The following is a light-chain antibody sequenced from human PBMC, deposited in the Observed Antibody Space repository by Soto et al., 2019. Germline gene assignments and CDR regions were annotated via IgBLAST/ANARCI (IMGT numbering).Light chain of an antibody. J-gene: IGKJ4*01. V-gene: IGKV3-15*01. CDR3: QQYNNWPLT. CDR1: QSVRSN. CDR2: GAS. Sequence: ETVMTQSPDSLSMSPGEGVTVSCRASQSVRSNLAWYQQRPGQAPRLLIYGASTRAADIPARFSGSGSGAEFTLSISSLQSEDLAFYYCQQYNNWPLTFGGGTKVEIK.